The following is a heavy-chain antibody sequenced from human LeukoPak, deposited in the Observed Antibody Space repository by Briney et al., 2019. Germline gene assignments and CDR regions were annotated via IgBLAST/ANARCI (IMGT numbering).Heavy chain of an antibody. Sequence: PSQTLSLTCTVSGGSVSSGTYYWSWIRQPPGKGLDWIGYIYYSGSTNCNPSLKSPVTISVDTSKNQFSLKLSSVTAADTAVYYCARSPAYCSGGTCSPSRVDYWGQGTLVTVSS. D-gene: IGHD2-15*01. CDR1: GGSVSSGTYY. J-gene: IGHJ4*02. V-gene: IGHV4-61*01. CDR3: ARSPAYCSGGTCSPSRVDY. CDR2: IYYSGST.